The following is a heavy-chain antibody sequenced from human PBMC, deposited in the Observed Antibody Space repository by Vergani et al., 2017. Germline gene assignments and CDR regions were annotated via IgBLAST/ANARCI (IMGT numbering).Heavy chain of an antibody. J-gene: IGHJ4*02. D-gene: IGHD2-2*02. CDR3: AREXIVVVPAAIGYFDY. CDR2: ISGHGDRT. CDR1: GFTFSNSA. Sequence: EVHLLESGGGQVEAGGSLRLSCVASGFTFSNSAMSWVRQTSGKGLEWVSAISGHGDRTYYADSVKGRFTISRDNSKNTLNLQMNSLRAEDTAVYYCAREXIVVVPAAIGYFDYWGQGTLVTVSS. V-gene: IGHV3-23*01.